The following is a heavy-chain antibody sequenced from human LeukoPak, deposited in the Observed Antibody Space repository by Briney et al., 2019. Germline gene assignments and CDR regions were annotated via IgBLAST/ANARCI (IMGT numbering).Heavy chain of an antibody. D-gene: IGHD3-16*01. Sequence: ASVKVSCKASGYTFTGYYMHWVRQAPGQGLEWMGWINPNSGGTNYAQKFQGRVTITRDTSASTAYMELSSLRSEDTAAYYCARDHRLPLDYWGQGTLVTVSS. CDR1: GYTFTGYY. V-gene: IGHV1-2*02. CDR3: ARDHRLPLDY. CDR2: INPNSGGT. J-gene: IGHJ4*02.